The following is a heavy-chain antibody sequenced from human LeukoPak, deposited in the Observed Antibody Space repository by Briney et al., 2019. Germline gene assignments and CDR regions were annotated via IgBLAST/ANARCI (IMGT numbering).Heavy chain of an antibody. D-gene: IGHD3-22*01. CDR3: AKASNGYYYDSIDY. J-gene: IGHJ4*02. Sequence: GGSLRLSCAASGFTFSSYAMSWVRQAPGKGLEWVSAISGSGGSTYYADSGKGRFTNTRDNSKHTLYLKMNSLRAEDTAVYYCAKASNGYYYDSIDYWGQETLVTVSS. CDR2: ISGSGGST. CDR1: GFTFSSYA. V-gene: IGHV3-23*01.